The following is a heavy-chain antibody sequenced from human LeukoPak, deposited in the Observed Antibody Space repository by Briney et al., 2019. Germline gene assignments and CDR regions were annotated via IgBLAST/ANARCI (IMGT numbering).Heavy chain of an antibody. J-gene: IGHJ1*01. Sequence: ASVKLSCKASGYTLTSFSITWVRQAPGQGREWMGWISAYNGYTDYAQKLQGRVTITTDTSTNTAYMELWILRSDDTAVYYCARGDCSGDSCYLPEYFQHWGQS. CDR2: ISAYNGYT. CDR3: ARGDCSGDSCYLPEYFQH. CDR1: GYTLTSFS. V-gene: IGHV1-18*01. D-gene: IGHD2-15*01.